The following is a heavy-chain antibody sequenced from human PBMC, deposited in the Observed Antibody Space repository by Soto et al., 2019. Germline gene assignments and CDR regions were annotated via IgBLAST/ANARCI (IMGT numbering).Heavy chain of an antibody. D-gene: IGHD3-22*01. CDR1: GYSISSGYY. CDR2: IYHSGST. Sequence: SETLSLTCAVSGYSISSGYYWGWIRQPPGKGLEWIGSIYHSGSTDYNPSLKSRVTISVDTSKNQFSLKLSSVTAADTAVYYCARPSGYYPANWFDPGGQGTLVTVSS. CDR3: ARPSGYYPANWFDP. V-gene: IGHV4-38-2*01. J-gene: IGHJ5*02.